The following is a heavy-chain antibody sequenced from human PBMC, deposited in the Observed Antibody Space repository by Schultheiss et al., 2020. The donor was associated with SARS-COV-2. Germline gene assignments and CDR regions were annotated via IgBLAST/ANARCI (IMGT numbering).Heavy chain of an antibody. CDR3: AREAGWVVVPAANGYFDY. CDR1: GFTFSSYE. J-gene: IGHJ4*02. D-gene: IGHD2-2*01. CDR2: ISYDGSNK. Sequence: GGSLRLSCAASGFTFSSYEMNWVRQAPGKGLEWVAVISYDGSNKYYADSVKGRFTISRDNSKNTLYLQMNSLRAEDTAVYYCAREAGWVVVPAANGYFDYWGQGTLVTVSS. V-gene: IGHV3-30-3*01.